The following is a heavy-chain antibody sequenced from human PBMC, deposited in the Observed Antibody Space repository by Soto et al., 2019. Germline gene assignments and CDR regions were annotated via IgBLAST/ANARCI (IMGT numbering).Heavy chain of an antibody. CDR1: GGSISSGNYY. D-gene: IGHD3-16*01. CDR2: IYYSGST. J-gene: IGHJ4*02. Sequence: QVQLQESGPGLVKPSQTLSLTCTVSGGSISSGNYYWSWIRQHPGKGLEWIGYIYYSGSTYYNPSLKSRVTISVDTSKNQLSLELSSVTAADTAVYYCARSLGVSSLDYWGQGTLVTVSS. V-gene: IGHV4-31*03. CDR3: ARSLGVSSLDY.